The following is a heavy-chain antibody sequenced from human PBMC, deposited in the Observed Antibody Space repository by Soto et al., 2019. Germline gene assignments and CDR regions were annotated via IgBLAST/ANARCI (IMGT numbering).Heavy chain of an antibody. D-gene: IGHD2-15*01. CDR1: GFTFSSYS. Sequence: GGSLRLSCAASGFTFSSYSMNWVRQAPGKGLEWVSSISSSSIYIYYADSVKGRFTISRDDAKNSLYLQMNSLRAEDTAVYYCARAGAEDIVVVVAAFFDYWGQGTLVTVSS. V-gene: IGHV3-21*01. J-gene: IGHJ4*02. CDR2: ISSSSIYI. CDR3: ARAGAEDIVVVVAAFFDY.